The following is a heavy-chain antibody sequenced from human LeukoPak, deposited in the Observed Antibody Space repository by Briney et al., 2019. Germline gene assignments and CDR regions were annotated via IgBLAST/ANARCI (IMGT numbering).Heavy chain of an antibody. CDR2: ISYSGST. D-gene: IGHD3-22*01. CDR1: GGSISSTGCY. J-gene: IGHJ4*02. Sequence: PSETLSLTCTVSGGSISSTGCYWGWIRQPPGKGLEWIGSISYSGSTYYNPSLRSRVTISVDTSKNQFSLKLTSVTAAETAVYYCAAYYYDSSGYLGCGQGTLVTVSS. V-gene: IGHV4-39*01. CDR3: AAYYYDSSGYLG.